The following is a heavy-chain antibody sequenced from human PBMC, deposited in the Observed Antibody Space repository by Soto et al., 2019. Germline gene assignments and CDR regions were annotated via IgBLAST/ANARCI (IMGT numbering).Heavy chain of an antibody. CDR3: ARDRASSYYFDS. V-gene: IGHV3-11*05. D-gene: IGHD6-13*01. Sequence: PGGSLRLSCAASGFSFSDYYMSWIRQAPGKGLEWLSYISSSSGYTNYADSVKGRFSISRDNTRNSLYLQMNSLRAEDTAVYYCARDRASSYYFDSWGQGILVTVSS. CDR2: ISSSSGYT. J-gene: IGHJ4*02. CDR1: GFSFSDYY.